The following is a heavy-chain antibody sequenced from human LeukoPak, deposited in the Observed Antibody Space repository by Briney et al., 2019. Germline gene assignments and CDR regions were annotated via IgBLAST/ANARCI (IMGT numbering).Heavy chain of an antibody. Sequence: PSETLSLTCTVSGGSISSYYWSWIRQPPGKGLEWIGYIYYSGSTNYNPSLKSRVTISVDTSKNQFSLKLSSVTAADTAVYYCARLVWFGELLWEAGAFDIWGQGTMVTVSS. D-gene: IGHD3-10*01. V-gene: IGHV4-59*01. CDR3: ARLVWFGELLWEAGAFDI. CDR2: IYYSGST. J-gene: IGHJ3*02. CDR1: GGSISSYY.